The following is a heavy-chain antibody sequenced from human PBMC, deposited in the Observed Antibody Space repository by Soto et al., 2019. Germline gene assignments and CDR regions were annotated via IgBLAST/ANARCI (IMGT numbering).Heavy chain of an antibody. CDR1: GFTFGDYA. D-gene: IGHD6-13*01. V-gene: IGHV3-49*03. J-gene: IGHJ5*02. CDR2: IRSKAYGGTT. CDR3: TRGGYSSSWYPNWFDP. Sequence: GGSLRLSCTASGFTFGDYAMSWFRQAPGKGLEWVGFIRSKAYGGTTEYAASVKGRFTISRDDSKSIAYLQMNSLKTEDTAVYYCTRGGYSSSWYPNWFDPWGQGTLVTVSS.